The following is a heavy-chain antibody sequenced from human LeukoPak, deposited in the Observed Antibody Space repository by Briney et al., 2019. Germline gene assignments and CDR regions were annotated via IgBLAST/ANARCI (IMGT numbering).Heavy chain of an antibody. CDR1: GYTFTSYG. V-gene: IGHV1-18*01. D-gene: IGHD4-17*01. J-gene: IGHJ4*02. CDR3: ASCLAGVYGDYVFELDY. CDR2: ISAYNGNT. Sequence: GASVKVSCKASGYTFTSYGISWVRQAPGQGLEWMGWISAYNGNTNYAQKLQGRVTMITDTSTSTAYMELRSLRSDDTAVYYCASCLAGVYGDYVFELDYWGQGTLVTVSS.